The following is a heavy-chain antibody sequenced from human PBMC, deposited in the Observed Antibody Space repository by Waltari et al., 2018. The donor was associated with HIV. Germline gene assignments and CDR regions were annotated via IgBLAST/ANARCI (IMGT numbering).Heavy chain of an antibody. J-gene: IGHJ4*02. CDR2: INSDGSST. V-gene: IGHV3-74*01. Sequence: EVQLVESGGGLVQPGGSLRLSCAASGFTFSSYGMHWVRQVPGKGLVWVSRINSDGSSTTYADSVKGRFTISRDNAKSTLYLQMNSLRDEDTAVYYCARTFTVATISPLLHWGQGTLVTVSS. CDR3: ARTFTVATISPLLH. D-gene: IGHD5-12*01. CDR1: GFTFSSYG.